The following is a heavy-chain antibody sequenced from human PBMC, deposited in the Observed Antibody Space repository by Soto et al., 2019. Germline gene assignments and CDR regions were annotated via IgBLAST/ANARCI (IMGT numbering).Heavy chain of an antibody. CDR1: GFTFSGHW. J-gene: IGHJ4*02. V-gene: IGHV3-7*01. Sequence: PGGSLRLSCETSGFTFSGHWMSWVRQAPGKGLEWVATIKGDGSEKYYVDSVKGRFATSRDNAVNSMFLQMNSLRAEDTAIYYCARLAGSTTIYDYWGQGTLVTVS. D-gene: IGHD1-1*01. CDR2: IKGDGSEK. CDR3: ARLAGSTTIYDY.